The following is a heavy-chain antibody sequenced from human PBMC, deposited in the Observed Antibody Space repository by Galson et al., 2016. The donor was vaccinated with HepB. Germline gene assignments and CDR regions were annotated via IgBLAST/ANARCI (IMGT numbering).Heavy chain of an antibody. Sequence: SETLSLTCTVSGGSISSYYWSWIRQPPGKGLEWIGNTQNSGTTNYNPSLKSRVTISMDTSKSQFSLKLTSVTAADTALYFCAMDTHTWVRFDYWGRGTLVTVSS. J-gene: IGHJ4*02. CDR1: GGSISSYY. V-gene: IGHV4-59*01. CDR3: AMDTHTWVRFDY. D-gene: IGHD5-18*01. CDR2: TQNSGTT.